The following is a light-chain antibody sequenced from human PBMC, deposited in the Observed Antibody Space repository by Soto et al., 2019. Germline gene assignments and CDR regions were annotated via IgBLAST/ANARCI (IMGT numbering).Light chain of an antibody. CDR3: QQSYSPLWT. CDR1: QGIRND. J-gene: IGKJ1*01. CDR2: AAS. Sequence: VQMTQSPSSLSASVGDRVTITCRASQGIRNDLNWYQHKAGKAPKVLIYAASSLQRGVPSRFSGSGSGTDFTLIISSLQPEDFATYYCQQSYSPLWTFGQGTKVDNK. V-gene: IGKV1-39*01.